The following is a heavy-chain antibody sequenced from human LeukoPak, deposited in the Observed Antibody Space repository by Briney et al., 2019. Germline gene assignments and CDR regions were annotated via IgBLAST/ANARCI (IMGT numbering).Heavy chain of an antibody. D-gene: IGHD3-16*02. CDR1: GFTFSSYW. V-gene: IGHV3-74*01. CDR3: ARVVITFGGVIGYFDY. J-gene: IGHJ4*02. Sequence: GGSLRLSCAASGFTFSSYWMHWVRQAPGKGLVWVSRINSDGSSTSYVDSVKGRFTISRDNAKNSLYLQMNSLRAEDTAVYYCARVVITFGGVIGYFDYWGQGTLVTVSS. CDR2: INSDGSST.